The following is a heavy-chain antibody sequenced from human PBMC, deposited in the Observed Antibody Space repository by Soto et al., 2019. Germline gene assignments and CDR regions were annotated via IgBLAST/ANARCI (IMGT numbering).Heavy chain of an antibody. V-gene: IGHV1-69*01. CDR1: GGTFNTYA. J-gene: IGHJ4*02. CDR2: ISPMFGAA. CDR3: AREVQVHTPAFVY. D-gene: IGHD3-10*01. Sequence: QVQLVQSGAEMKKPGSSVKVSCQSSGGTFNTYAMNWVRQAPGQAPEWMGDISPMFGAANYAPKFEGRVTITAEESTGTSYMQSSSLTSEDTALYFCAREVQVHTPAFVYWGQGTVVTVSS.